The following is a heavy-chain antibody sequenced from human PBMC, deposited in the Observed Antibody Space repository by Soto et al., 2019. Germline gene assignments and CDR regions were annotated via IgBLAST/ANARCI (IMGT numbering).Heavy chain of an antibody. CDR2: ISGSGDST. D-gene: IGHD6-13*01. V-gene: IGHV3-23*01. CDR3: AKDRDGAAAGPTKFYGMDV. J-gene: IGHJ6*02. CDR1: GFTFSSYA. Sequence: EVQLLESGGGLVQPGGSLRLSCAASGFTFSSYAMSWVRQAPGKGLEWVSGISGSGDSTYYEDSVRGRFTISRDNSKNALYLQMNSLRAEDTAIYYCAKDRDGAAAGPTKFYGMDVWGQGTTVTVSS.